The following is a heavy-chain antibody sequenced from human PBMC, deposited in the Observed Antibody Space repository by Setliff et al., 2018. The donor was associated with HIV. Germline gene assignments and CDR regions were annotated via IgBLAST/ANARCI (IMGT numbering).Heavy chain of an antibody. D-gene: IGHD3-10*01. CDR3: ARGTNYYDSHSFPQYYYNAMDV. Sequence: ASVKVSCKASGYTFSEYAIHWVRQAPGQRLEWMGRIDTDNGYRRYSPKLQGRVTITKDTSANTAYMGLRGLQSEDTAVYYCARGTNYYDSHSFPQYYYNAMDVWGQGTTVTVSS. J-gene: IGHJ6*02. V-gene: IGHV1-3*04. CDR2: IDTDNGYR. CDR1: GYTFSEYA.